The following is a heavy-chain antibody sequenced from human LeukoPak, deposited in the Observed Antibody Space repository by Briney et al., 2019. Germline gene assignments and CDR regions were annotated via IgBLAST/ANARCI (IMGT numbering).Heavy chain of an antibody. J-gene: IGHJ6*03. V-gene: IGHV1-2*02. D-gene: IGHD4-17*01. Sequence: GASVKVSCKASGHTFTNYYIHWVGQAPGQGLEWMGWINPSSGGTNYARKFQGRVTMTRDTSISTAYMELSRLKSDDTAVYYCARDPRYGDLLDYNYYMDVWGKGTTVTVSS. CDR3: ARDPRYGDLLDYNYYMDV. CDR1: GHTFTNYY. CDR2: INPSSGGT.